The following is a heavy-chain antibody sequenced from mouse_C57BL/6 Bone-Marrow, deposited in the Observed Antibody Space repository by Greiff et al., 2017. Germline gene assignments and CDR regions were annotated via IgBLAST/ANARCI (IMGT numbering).Heavy chain of an antibody. CDR3: ARPYYGSSYWYFDV. CDR2: ISPGSGST. D-gene: IGHD1-1*01. J-gene: IGHJ1*03. V-gene: IGHV1-55*01. Sequence: VQLQQPGAELVKPGASVKMSCKASGYTFTSYWITWVKQRPGQGLEWIGDISPGSGSTNYNEKFKSKATLTVDTSSSTAYMQLSSLTSEDSAVYYWARPYYGSSYWYFDVWGTGTTVTVSS. CDR1: GYTFTSYW.